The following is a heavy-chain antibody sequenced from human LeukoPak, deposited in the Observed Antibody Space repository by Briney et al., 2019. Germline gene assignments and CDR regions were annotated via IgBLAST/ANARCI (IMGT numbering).Heavy chain of an antibody. CDR3: ARDLPAYYGSGMGAFDI. Sequence: PGGSLRLSCAASGFTFSSYEMNWVRQAPGKGLEWVSSITSSSSTIYYADSVKGRFTISRDNAKNSLYLQMNSLRAEDTAVYYCARDLPAYYGSGMGAFDIWGQGTMVTVSS. J-gene: IGHJ3*02. D-gene: IGHD3-10*01. CDR2: ITSSSSTI. CDR1: GFTFSSYE. V-gene: IGHV3-48*01.